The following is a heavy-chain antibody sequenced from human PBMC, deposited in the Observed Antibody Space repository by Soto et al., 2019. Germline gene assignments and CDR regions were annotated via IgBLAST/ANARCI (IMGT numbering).Heavy chain of an antibody. CDR3: ARDLREPLVATAMPYYMDV. J-gene: IGHJ6*03. V-gene: IGHV3-48*01. D-gene: IGHD2-21*02. CDR1: GFTFGSYS. Sequence: EVQLVESGGGLVQPGGSLRLSCAASGFTFGSYSMNWVRQAPGKGLEWVSFILSSSGVIYYADSVKGRFTISRDNAKNSLYLQMNSLRAEDTAVYYCARDLREPLVATAMPYYMDVWSKGTTVTVSS. CDR2: ILSSSGVI.